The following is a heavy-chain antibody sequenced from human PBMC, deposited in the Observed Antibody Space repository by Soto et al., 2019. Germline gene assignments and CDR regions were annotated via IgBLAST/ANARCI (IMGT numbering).Heavy chain of an antibody. J-gene: IGHJ6*02. D-gene: IGHD3-16*01. Sequence: GESLKISCKASGYSFSNYWIGWVRQMPGKGLEWMGVIYPHDSDTKYSPSFQGQVTISVDKSLSTVYLQWSSLRASDTAMYFCAREKGAPYYYGMDVCGQGTTVTVYS. CDR2: IYPHDSDT. V-gene: IGHV5-51*01. CDR1: GYSFSNYW. CDR3: AREKGAPYYYGMDV.